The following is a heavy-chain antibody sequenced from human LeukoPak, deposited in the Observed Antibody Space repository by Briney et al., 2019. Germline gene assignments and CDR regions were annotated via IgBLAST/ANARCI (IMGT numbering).Heavy chain of an antibody. J-gene: IGHJ4*02. CDR3: VRHDGRGGSTMGALDS. CDR2: IYSGRTT. CDR1: AGSISSSSHH. D-gene: IGHD5/OR15-5a*01. V-gene: IGHV4-39*01. Sequence: SETLSLTCTVSAGSISSSSHHWGWIRQSPGKGLEWIGSIYSGRTTYYNPSLNNRVTISVVTSKNQFSLQLNSVTGADTSVYYCVRHDGRGGSTMGALDSWGQGSLVTVSS.